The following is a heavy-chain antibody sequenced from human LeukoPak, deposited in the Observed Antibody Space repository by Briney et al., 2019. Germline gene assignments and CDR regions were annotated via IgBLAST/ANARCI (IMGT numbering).Heavy chain of an antibody. CDR1: GLTFSSYW. Sequence: GVLRLSCAGSGLTFSSYWMHWVRQAPGKGLVWVSRIKGDGSSTSYADSVKGRFTISRDNTKNTLYLQMNSLRAEDTAVYYCAGWGDSGYDHSWGQGTLVTVSS. CDR2: IKGDGSST. CDR3: AGWGDSGYDHS. D-gene: IGHD5-12*01. J-gene: IGHJ4*02. V-gene: IGHV3-74*01.